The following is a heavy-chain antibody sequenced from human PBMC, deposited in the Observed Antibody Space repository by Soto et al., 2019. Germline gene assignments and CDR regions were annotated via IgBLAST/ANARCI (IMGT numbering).Heavy chain of an antibody. CDR3: ARDPWAADY. V-gene: IGHV3-66*01. D-gene: IGHD3-16*01. CDR2: IYSGGST. CDR1: GFTVSTKY. J-gene: IGHJ4*02. Sequence: GGSLRLSCAASGFTVSTKYMSWVRQAPGKGLEWVSVIYSGGSTFYADSVRGRLTISRDNSKNTVNLQMNSLRAEDTAVYYCARDPWAADYWGQGTLVTVSS.